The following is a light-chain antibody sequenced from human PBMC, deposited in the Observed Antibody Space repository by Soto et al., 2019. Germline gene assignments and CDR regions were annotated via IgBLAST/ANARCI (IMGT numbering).Light chain of an antibody. J-gene: IGKJ1*01. V-gene: IGKV3-20*01. CDR2: DAS. Sequence: VSAKSPGTLALSPGKKATLSCRASQSVRSMYLAWYQQKPGQAPRLLIYDASSRATDIPDRFSGSGSGTDFTLTISRLEPEDFAIYYCQYYSNSLWTFGQGA. CDR1: QSVRSMY. CDR3: QYYSNSLWT.